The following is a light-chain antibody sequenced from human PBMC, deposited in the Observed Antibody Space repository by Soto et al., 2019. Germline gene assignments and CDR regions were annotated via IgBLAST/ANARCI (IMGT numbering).Light chain of an antibody. CDR3: SSYTTSTTLVV. V-gene: IGLV2-14*01. CDR2: EVS. Sequence: QSALTQPASVSGSPGQSITISCTGTRSDVGGYNYVSWYQQYPGKAPKLMIYEVSNRPSGVSNRFSGSKSGNTASLTISGLQGEDEADYYCSSYTTSTTLVVFGGGTKLTVL. J-gene: IGLJ2*01. CDR1: RSDVGGYNY.